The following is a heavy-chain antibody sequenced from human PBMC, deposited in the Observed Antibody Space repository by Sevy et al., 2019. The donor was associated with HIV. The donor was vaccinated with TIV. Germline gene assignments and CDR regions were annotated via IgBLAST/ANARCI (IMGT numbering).Heavy chain of an antibody. CDR1: GYTFTSYD. Sequence: ASVKVSCKASGYTFTSYDINWVRQATGQGLEWMGWMNPNSGNTGYAQTFQGRVTMTRNTSISTAYMELSSLRSEDTAVYYCARTSIAAAGTSAFDIWGQGTMVTVSS. V-gene: IGHV1-8*01. D-gene: IGHD6-13*01. CDR2: MNPNSGNT. J-gene: IGHJ3*02. CDR3: ARTSIAAAGTSAFDI.